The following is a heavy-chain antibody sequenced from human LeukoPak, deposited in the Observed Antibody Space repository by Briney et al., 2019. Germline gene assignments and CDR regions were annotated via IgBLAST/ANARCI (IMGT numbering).Heavy chain of an antibody. Sequence: SETLSLTCTVSGGSISSYYWSWIRQPPGKGLEWIGYIYYSGSTNYNPSLKSRVTISVDTSKNQFSLKLSSVTAADTAVYYCARPRYPNGRDAFDIWGQGTMVTVSS. CDR3: ARPRYPNGRDAFDI. D-gene: IGHD1-26*01. J-gene: IGHJ3*02. V-gene: IGHV4-59*08. CDR2: IYYSGST. CDR1: GGSISSYY.